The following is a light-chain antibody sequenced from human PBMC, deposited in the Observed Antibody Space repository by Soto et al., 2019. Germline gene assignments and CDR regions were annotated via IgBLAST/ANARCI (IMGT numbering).Light chain of an antibody. CDR2: AAS. V-gene: IGKV1-16*02. J-gene: IGKJ1*01. Sequence: DIQMTQSPSSLTSSMGDRVTITCRASQGISNDLAWFQVKPGEAPRSLIYAASNLQSGVPSKFSGSGFGTEFTLTFNNLQPEDCVTYYCQQYHTFPWTFGQGTKVE. CDR3: QQYHTFPWT. CDR1: QGISND.